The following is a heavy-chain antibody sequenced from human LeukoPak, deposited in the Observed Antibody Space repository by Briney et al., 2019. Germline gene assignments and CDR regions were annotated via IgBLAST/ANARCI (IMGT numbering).Heavy chain of an antibody. V-gene: IGHV3-21*01. CDR1: GFTFSSYS. D-gene: IGHD3-10*01. J-gene: IGHJ4*02. CDR2: IGSSSYYM. Sequence: GGSLRLSCAASGFTFSSYSMTWVRQAPGKGLEWVSSIGSSSYYMYYADSVKGRFTISRDSAENSLYLQMNSLRAEDTAVYYCARDRFYGSGSDYWGLGTLVTVSS. CDR3: ARDRFYGSGSDY.